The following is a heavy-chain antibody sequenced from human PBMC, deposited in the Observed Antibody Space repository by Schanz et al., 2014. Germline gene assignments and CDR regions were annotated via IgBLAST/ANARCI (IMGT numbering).Heavy chain of an antibody. J-gene: IGHJ4*02. CDR2: IYSNGIS. V-gene: IGHV4-4*07. CDR3: VRVKGEHSGHDYIVY. Sequence: QVHLQESGPGLVKPSETLSVTCTVSGGSINNYFWTWIRQPAGKGLEWIRRIYSNGISHYNPSLESRVPMSVDTSKNKFSLNLTPVTPADTAIYYCVRVKGEHSGHDYIVYWGQGIQVTVSP. CDR1: GGSINNYF. D-gene: IGHD5-12*01.